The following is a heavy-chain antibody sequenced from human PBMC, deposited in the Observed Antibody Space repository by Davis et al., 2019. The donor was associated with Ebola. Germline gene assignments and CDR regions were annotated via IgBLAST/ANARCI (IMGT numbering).Heavy chain of an antibody. D-gene: IGHD3-16*01. Sequence: SETLSLTCTVSGGSISSYYWSWIRQPPGKGLEWIGEINHSGSTNYNPSLKSRVTISVDTSKNQFSLKLSSVTAADTAVYYCARGPPYADWGQGTLVTVSS. CDR3: ARGPPYAD. CDR1: GGSISSYY. CDR2: INHSGST. V-gene: IGHV4-34*01. J-gene: IGHJ4*02.